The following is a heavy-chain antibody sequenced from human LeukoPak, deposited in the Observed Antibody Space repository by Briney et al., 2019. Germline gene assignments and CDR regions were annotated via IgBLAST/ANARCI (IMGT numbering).Heavy chain of an antibody. CDR2: IYYSGST. Sequence: PSETLSLTCTVSGGSISSSSYYWGWIRQPPGKGLEWIGSIYYSGSTYYNPSLKSRVTISVDTSKNQFSLKLSSVTAADTAVYYCARDIQWLCFDYWGQGTLVTVSS. CDR1: GGSISSSSYY. CDR3: ARDIQWLCFDY. V-gene: IGHV4-39*02. D-gene: IGHD6-19*01. J-gene: IGHJ4*02.